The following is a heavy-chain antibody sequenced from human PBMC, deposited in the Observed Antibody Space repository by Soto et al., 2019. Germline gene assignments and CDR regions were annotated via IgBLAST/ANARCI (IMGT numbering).Heavy chain of an antibody. CDR2: ISGSGGST. CDR1: GFSFSSHA. V-gene: IGHV3-23*01. Sequence: GGSLRLSCAASGFSFSSHAMGWVRQAPGKGLEWVSAISGSGGSTYYADSVKGRFTISRDNSKNTLYLQMNSLRAEDTAVYYCANSGGVWTVTKRRYFDSWGQGTLVTVSS. D-gene: IGHD4-17*01. CDR3: ANSGGVWTVTKRRYFDS. J-gene: IGHJ4*02.